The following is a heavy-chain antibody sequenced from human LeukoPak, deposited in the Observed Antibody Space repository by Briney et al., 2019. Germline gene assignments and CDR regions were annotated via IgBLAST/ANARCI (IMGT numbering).Heavy chain of an antibody. V-gene: IGHV1-3*01. D-gene: IGHD6-19*01. CDR1: GYTFTSYA. Sequence: ASVKVPCKASGYTFTSYAMHWVRQAPGQRLEWMGWINAGNGNTKYSQKFQGRVTITRDTSASTAYMELSSLRSEDTAVYYCARDRRGSGWYGALSYWGQGTLVTVSS. J-gene: IGHJ4*02. CDR3: ARDRRGSGWYGALSY. CDR2: INAGNGNT.